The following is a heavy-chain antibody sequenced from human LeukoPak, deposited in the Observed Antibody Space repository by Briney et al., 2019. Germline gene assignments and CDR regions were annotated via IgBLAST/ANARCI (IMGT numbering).Heavy chain of an antibody. Sequence: PGGSLRLSCAASGFTFSSYSMNWVRQAPGKGLGWVSSISSSSSYIYYADSVKGRFTISRDNAKNSLYLQMNSLRAEDTAVYYCAREGDSSSLHFDYWGQGTLVTVSS. CDR2: ISSSSSYI. D-gene: IGHD6-6*01. J-gene: IGHJ4*02. CDR1: GFTFSSYS. V-gene: IGHV3-21*01. CDR3: AREGDSSSLHFDY.